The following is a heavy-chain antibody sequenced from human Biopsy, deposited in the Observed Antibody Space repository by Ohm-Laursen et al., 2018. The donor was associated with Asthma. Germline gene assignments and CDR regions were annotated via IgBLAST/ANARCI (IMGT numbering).Heavy chain of an antibody. J-gene: IGHJ6*02. CDR1: GDSIIIGGHY. Sequence: SQTLSPTCNVSGDSIIIGGHYWSWIRQHPGKGLEWIGHIYFSGSAKYNPSLKSRVSISVDTSKNQFSLKLSSVTAADTAVYYCARARAFRHDMTGPKTCLAVWGPGTTVIVSS. V-gene: IGHV4-31*03. CDR3: ARARAFRHDMTGPKTCLAV. CDR2: IYFSGSA. D-gene: IGHD3-9*01.